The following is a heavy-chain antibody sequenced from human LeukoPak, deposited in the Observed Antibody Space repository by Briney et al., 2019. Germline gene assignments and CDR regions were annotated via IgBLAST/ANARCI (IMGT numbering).Heavy chain of an antibody. CDR1: GGSISSGGYY. J-gene: IGHJ2*01. CDR3: ARAPITMVRGVIQSPGYFDL. Sequence: SQTLSLTSTVSGGSISSGGYYWSWIRQHPGKGLEWLGYIYYSGSTYYNPSLKSRVTISVDTSKNQFSLKLSSVTAADTAVYYCARAPITMVRGVIQSPGYFDLWGRGTLVTVSS. V-gene: IGHV4-31*03. D-gene: IGHD3-10*01. CDR2: IYYSGST.